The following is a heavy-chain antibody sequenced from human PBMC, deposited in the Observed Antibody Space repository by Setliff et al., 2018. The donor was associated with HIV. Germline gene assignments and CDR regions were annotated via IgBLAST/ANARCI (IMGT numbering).Heavy chain of an antibody. V-gene: IGHV4-39*01. CDR2: IHYNGRT. CDR3: ARYTSKVDWFDP. CDR1: GDSITNDDYY. D-gene: IGHD2-2*02. J-gene: IGHJ5*02. Sequence: TLSLTCTVSGDSITNDDYYWGWIRQPPGKGLEWIAIIHYNGRTYYDPSLKSRVTIFVDTSKTQFYLKLRSVTASDTAAYYCARYTSKVDWFDPWGQGTLVTVS.